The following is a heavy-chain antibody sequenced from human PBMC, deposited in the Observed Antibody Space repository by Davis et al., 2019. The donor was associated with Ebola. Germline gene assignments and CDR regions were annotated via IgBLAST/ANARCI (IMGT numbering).Heavy chain of an antibody. CDR1: GYSFTSYW. CDR2: IAPSDSYT. CDR3: ARTSGSYFISTDY. Sequence: GESLKISCKGSGYSFTSYWISWVRQMPGKGLEWMGRIAPSDSYTNYSPSFQGHVTISADKSISTAYLQWSSLKASDTAMYYCARTSGSYFISTDYWGQGTLVTVSS. D-gene: IGHD1-26*01. V-gene: IGHV5-10-1*01. J-gene: IGHJ4*02.